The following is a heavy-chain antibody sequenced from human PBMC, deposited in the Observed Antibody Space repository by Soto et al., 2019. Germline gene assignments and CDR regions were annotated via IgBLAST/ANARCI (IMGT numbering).Heavy chain of an antibody. CDR1: GGSISSYY. V-gene: IGHV4-59*01. J-gene: IGHJ6*03. CDR2: IYYSGST. Sequence: SETLSLTCTVSGGSISSYYWSWIRQPPGKGLEWIGYIYYSGSTNYNPSLKSRVTISVDTSKNQFSLKLSSVTAADTAVYYCARDRVPLRYFDWLSEGYYYYMDVWGKGTTVTVSS. CDR3: ARDRVPLRYFDWLSEGYYYYMDV. D-gene: IGHD3-9*01.